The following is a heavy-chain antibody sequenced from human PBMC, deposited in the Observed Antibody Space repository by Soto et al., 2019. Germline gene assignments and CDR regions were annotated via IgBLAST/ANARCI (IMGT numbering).Heavy chain of an antibody. CDR3: ARAEPDRYSGYDSPRDFDY. Sequence: GGSLRLSCAASGFTFSSYSMNWVRQAPGKGLEWVSYISSSSSTIYYADSVKGRFTISRDNAKNSLYLQMNSLRDEDTAVYYCARAEPDRYSGYDSPRDFDYWGQGTLVTVSS. J-gene: IGHJ4*02. D-gene: IGHD5-12*01. CDR2: ISSSSSTI. V-gene: IGHV3-48*02. CDR1: GFTFSSYS.